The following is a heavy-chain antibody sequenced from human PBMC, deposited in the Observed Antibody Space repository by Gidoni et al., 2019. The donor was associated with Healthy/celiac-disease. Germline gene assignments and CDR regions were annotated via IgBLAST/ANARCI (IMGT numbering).Heavy chain of an antibody. Sequence: QVQLVQFGAEEKKPGASVKASCKAPGYTFTGYYINWVRQAPGQGLEWMGWINPTRGGTNNAQKFRGRVTMTRDTSISTAYVELSRLRSDDTAVYYCARDEYYDSSGLDYWGQGTLVTVSS. V-gene: IGHV1-2*02. D-gene: IGHD3-22*01. CDR1: GYTFTGYY. CDR3: ARDEYYDSSGLDY. J-gene: IGHJ4*02. CDR2: INPTRGGT.